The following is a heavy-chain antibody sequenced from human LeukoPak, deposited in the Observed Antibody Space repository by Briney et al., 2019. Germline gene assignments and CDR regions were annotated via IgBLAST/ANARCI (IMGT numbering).Heavy chain of an antibody. CDR3: ARGLRFLEWYNYYYMDV. Sequence: SETLSLTCTVSGGSISSYYWSWIRQPPGKGLEWIGYIYYSGSTNYNPSLKSRVTISVDTSKNQFSLKLSSVTAADTDVYYCARGLRFLEWYNYYYMDVWGKGTTVTVSS. J-gene: IGHJ6*03. V-gene: IGHV4-59*01. CDR1: GGSISSYY. D-gene: IGHD3-3*01. CDR2: IYYSGST.